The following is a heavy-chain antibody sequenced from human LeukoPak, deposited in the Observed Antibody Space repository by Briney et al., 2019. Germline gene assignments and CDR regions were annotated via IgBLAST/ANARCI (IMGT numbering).Heavy chain of an antibody. CDR3: ASVRASSIGAHYAMDV. J-gene: IGHJ6*02. V-gene: IGHV4-59*08. CDR1: GGSISSFY. CDR2: IYHSGRT. D-gene: IGHD6-6*01. Sequence: TSETLSLTCTVSGGSISSFYWSWIRQTPGKGLEWIGYIYHSGRTNYNPSLKSRVAMSVDTYKNQFSLQLNFVTAADTAVYYCASVRASSIGAHYAMDVWGQGTTVTVSS.